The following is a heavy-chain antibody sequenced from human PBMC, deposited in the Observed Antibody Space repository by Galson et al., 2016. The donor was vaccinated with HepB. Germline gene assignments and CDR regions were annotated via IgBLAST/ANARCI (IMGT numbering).Heavy chain of an antibody. Sequence: SETLSLTCSVSGGSVMNDRNYWSWIRQPPGKGLEWIGYLYYSGSTNYNPSLKNRVSISVDTPKNQFSLTLNSVTAADTAIYYCARDRGKYWVFDYWGQGTLVTVSS. J-gene: IGHJ4*02. CDR1: GGSVMNDRNY. V-gene: IGHV4-61*01. CDR2: LYYSGST. D-gene: IGHD1-26*01. CDR3: ARDRGKYWVFDY.